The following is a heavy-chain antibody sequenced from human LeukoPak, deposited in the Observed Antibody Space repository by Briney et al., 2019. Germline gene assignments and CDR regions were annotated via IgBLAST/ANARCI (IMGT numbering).Heavy chain of an antibody. CDR3: ARSRVEMATSPLGY. Sequence: PGGSLRLSCAASGFTFSNYWMHSVRQTPGKGLVWVSRINSDGSTTTYADSVKGRFTISRDNAKNTLYLQMNSLRAEDTAVYYCARSRVEMATSPLGYWGQGTLVTVSS. V-gene: IGHV3-74*01. D-gene: IGHD5-24*01. CDR2: INSDGSTT. CDR1: GFTFSNYW. J-gene: IGHJ4*02.